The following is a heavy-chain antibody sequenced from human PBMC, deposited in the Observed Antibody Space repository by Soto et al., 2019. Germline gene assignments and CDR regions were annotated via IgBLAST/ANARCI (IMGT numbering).Heavy chain of an antibody. D-gene: IGHD3-10*01. CDR3: AGDPYYYASDY. V-gene: IGHV3-11*01. CDR2: ISGSGTDT. CDR1: GFSFSDHY. J-gene: IGHJ4*02. Sequence: QVLLVESGGGLVRPGGSLRLSCGASGFSFSDHYMTWLRQAPGKGLEWISYISGSGTDTYYADSVKGRFTVTRDNAKNSLYLQMTSLRADDTAVYYCAGDPYYYASDYWGQGTLVTVSS.